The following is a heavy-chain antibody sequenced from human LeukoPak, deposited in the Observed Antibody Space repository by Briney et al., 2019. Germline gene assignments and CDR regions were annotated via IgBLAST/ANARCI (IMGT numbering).Heavy chain of an antibody. CDR1: GYTFTSYA. CDR3: ARVLEARQLDQVFDY. V-gene: IGHV7-4-1*02. CDR2: INTNTGNP. J-gene: IGHJ4*02. Sequence: ASVKVSCKASGYTFTSYAMNWVRQAPGQGLEWMGWINTNTGNPTYAQGFTGRFVFSLDTSVSTAYLQISSLKAEDTAVYYCARVLEARQLDQVFDYWGQGTLVTVSS. D-gene: IGHD6-6*01.